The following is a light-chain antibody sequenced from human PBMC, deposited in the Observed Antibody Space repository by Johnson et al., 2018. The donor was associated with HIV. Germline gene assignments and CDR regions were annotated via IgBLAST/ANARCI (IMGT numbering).Light chain of an antibody. V-gene: IGLV1-51*01. J-gene: IGLJ1*01. CDR1: SSNIGNNY. Sequence: QSVLTQPPSVSAAPGQKVTISCSGSSSNIGNNYVSWYQQLPGTAPKLLIYDNNKRPSGIPDRFSGSKSGTSATLGITGLQTGDEADYYCGTWVSSLSHVFGTGTNVTVL. CDR3: GTWVSSLSHV. CDR2: DNN.